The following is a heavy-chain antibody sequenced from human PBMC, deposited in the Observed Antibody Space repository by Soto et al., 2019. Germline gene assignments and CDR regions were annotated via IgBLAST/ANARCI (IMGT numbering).Heavy chain of an antibody. V-gene: IGHV1-3*01. J-gene: IGHJ4*02. CDR3: ATAGENQDSSGCIVY. D-gene: IGHD6-19*01. Sequence: ASVKVSCKASGYTFTSYAMHWVRQAPGQRLEWMGWINAGNGNTKYSQKFQGRVTITRDTSTGTAYMELSSLRSEDTALYYCATAGENQDSSGCIVYWGQGTLVTVSS. CDR1: GYTFTSYA. CDR2: INAGNGNT.